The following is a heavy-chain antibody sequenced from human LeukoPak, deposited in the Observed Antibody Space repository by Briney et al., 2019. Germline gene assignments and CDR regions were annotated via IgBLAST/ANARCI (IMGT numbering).Heavy chain of an antibody. J-gene: IGHJ4*02. V-gene: IGHV4-38-2*02. CDR3: ARDRSYFTFDY. CDR2: MHHSGST. Sequence: SETLSLTGTVSDFSINSGYHWGWVRQPPGKGLEWIGSMHHSGSTYYNPSLKSRVTMSTDTSKSQFSLKLSSVTAADTAVYYCARDRSYFTFDYWGQGTLVTVSS. D-gene: IGHD3-10*01. CDR1: DFSINSGYH.